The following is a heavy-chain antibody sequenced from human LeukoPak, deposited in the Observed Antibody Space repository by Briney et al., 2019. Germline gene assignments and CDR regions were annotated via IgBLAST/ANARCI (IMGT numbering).Heavy chain of an antibody. CDR3: ARDTSPREYYYDSSGYSPDAFDI. Sequence: ASVKVSCKASGYTFTGYYMHWVRQAPGQGLEWMGWINPNGGVTNYAQKFQGWVTMTRDTSISTAYMELSRLRSDDTAVYYCARDTSPREYYYDSSGYSPDAFDIWGQGTMVTVSS. CDR1: GYTFTGYY. CDR2: INPNGGVT. J-gene: IGHJ3*02. V-gene: IGHV1-2*04. D-gene: IGHD3-22*01.